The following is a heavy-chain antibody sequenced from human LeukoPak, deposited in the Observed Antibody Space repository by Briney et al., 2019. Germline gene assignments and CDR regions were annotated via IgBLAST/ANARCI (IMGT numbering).Heavy chain of an antibody. CDR1: GGSISSYY. CDR2: IYYSGST. D-gene: IGHD5-24*01. V-gene: IGHV4-59*01. Sequence: SETLSLTCTVSGGSISSYYWSWIRQPPGKGLEWIGYIYYSGSTNYNPSLKSRVTISVDTSKNQFSLKLSSVTAADTAVYYCARGGGYKYQFYFDYWGQGTLVTVSS. J-gene: IGHJ4*02. CDR3: ARGGGYKYQFYFDY.